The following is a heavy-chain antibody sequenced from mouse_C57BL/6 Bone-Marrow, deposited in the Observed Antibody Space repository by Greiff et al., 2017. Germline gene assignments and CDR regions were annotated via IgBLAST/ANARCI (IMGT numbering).Heavy chain of an antibody. CDR1: GYTFTDYN. Sequence: DVQLQESGPELVKPGASVKMSCKASGYTFTDYNMHWVKQSPGKSLEWIGYINPNNGGTSYNQKFKGKATLTVNKSSSTAYMELRSLTSEDSAVYYCARYYYGSSYGYFDVWGTGTTVTVSS. J-gene: IGHJ1*03. CDR2: INPNNGGT. D-gene: IGHD1-1*01. CDR3: ARYYYGSSYGYFDV. V-gene: IGHV1-22*01.